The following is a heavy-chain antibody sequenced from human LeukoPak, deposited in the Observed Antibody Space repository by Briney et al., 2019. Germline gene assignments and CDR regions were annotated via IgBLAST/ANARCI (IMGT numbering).Heavy chain of an antibody. D-gene: IGHD3-10*01. V-gene: IGHV4-4*02. CDR3: ASGLWFGEFGFDP. CDR1: GGSISRSNW. J-gene: IGHJ5*02. CDR2: IYHSGST. Sequence: PSGTLSLTCAVAGGSISRSNWWSWVRQPPGKGLEWIGEIYHSGSTNSNPSLKSRVTISVDKSENLFSLKLTSVTAADTAVYYCASGLWFGEFGFDPWGQGTLVTVSS.